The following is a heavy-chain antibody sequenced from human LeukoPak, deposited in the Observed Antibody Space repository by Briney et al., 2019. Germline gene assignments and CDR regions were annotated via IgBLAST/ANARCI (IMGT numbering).Heavy chain of an antibody. Sequence: ASVKVSCKASGYTFTSYAMHWVRQAPGQRLEWMGWINAGNGNTKYSQKFQGRVTITRDTSASTAYMELSSLRSEDTAVYYCARSGSGYDFWSGYYTAYYYYMDVWGKGTTVTVSS. D-gene: IGHD3-3*01. CDR2: INAGNGNT. CDR3: ARSGSGYDFWSGYYTAYYYYMDV. V-gene: IGHV1-3*01. J-gene: IGHJ6*03. CDR1: GYTFTSYA.